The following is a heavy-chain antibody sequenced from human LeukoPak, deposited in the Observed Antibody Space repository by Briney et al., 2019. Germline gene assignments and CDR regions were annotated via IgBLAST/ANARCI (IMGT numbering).Heavy chain of an antibody. J-gene: IGHJ4*02. CDR2: IIPILGIA. Sequence: SVKVSCKASGGTFSSYTISWVRQAPGQGLEWMGRIIPILGIANYAQKFQGRVTITADKSTSTAYMELSSLRSEDTAVYYCASDCGSTSCYGYRGRGTLVTVSS. CDR3: ASDCGSTSCYGY. CDR1: GGTFSSYT. D-gene: IGHD2-2*01. V-gene: IGHV1-69*02.